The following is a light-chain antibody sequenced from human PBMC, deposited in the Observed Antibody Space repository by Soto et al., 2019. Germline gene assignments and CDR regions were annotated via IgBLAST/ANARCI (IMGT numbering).Light chain of an antibody. V-gene: IGKV1-12*01. CDR3: QQADSFPIT. CDR1: QDINSR. CDR2: AAF. Sequence: DIQMTQSPSSVSASVGDRVTIRCRASQDINSRLAWYQQKPGNAPKLLIYAAFILQSGVPSRFRGYGSGTDFTLSISSLQPEDFDTYYCQQADSFPITFGQGTRLEIK. J-gene: IGKJ5*01.